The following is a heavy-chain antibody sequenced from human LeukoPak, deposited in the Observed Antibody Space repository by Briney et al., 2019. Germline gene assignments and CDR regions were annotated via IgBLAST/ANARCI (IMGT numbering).Heavy chain of an antibody. CDR3: ASTLTGDAFDI. CDR1: GFTFSSYA. J-gene: IGHJ3*02. Sequence: GSLRLSCAASGFTFSSYAMSWVRQPPGKGLEWIGEINHSGSTNYNPSLKSRVTISVDTSKNQFSLKLSSVTAADTAVYYCASTLTGDAFDIWGQGTMVTVSS. V-gene: IGHV4-34*01. D-gene: IGHD7-27*01. CDR2: INHSGST.